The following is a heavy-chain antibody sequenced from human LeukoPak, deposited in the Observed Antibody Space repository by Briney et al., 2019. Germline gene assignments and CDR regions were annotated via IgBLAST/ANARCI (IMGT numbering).Heavy chain of an antibody. V-gene: IGHV1-8*01. CDR3: AREQVVATPIDY. J-gene: IGHJ4*02. D-gene: IGHD5-12*01. Sequence: ASVKVSCKASGYTFTSYDINWVRQATGQGLEWMGWMNPNSGNTGYAQKFQGRVTMTRNTSISTAYMELSSLRSEDTAVYYCAREQVVATPIDYWGQGTLVTVSS. CDR2: MNPNSGNT. CDR1: GYTFTSYD.